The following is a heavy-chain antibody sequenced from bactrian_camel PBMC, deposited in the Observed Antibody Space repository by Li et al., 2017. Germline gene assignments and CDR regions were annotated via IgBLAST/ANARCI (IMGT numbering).Heavy chain of an antibody. CDR1: GYSDGC. J-gene: IGHJ4*01. V-gene: IGHV3S54*01. Sequence: VQLVESGGGSVQAGQSLRLSCVASGYSDGCMGWFRQAPGQEREGVAAIDTGDGSTYYLNSVEGRFTISHDNAKNTLYLQMNSLKPEDTAMYYCKAIRKANIARCGLEHWGQGTQVTVS. D-gene: IGHD1*01. CDR3: KAIRKANIARCGLEH. CDR2: IDTGDGST.